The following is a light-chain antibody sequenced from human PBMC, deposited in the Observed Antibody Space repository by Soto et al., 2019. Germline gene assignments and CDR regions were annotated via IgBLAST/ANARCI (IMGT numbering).Light chain of an antibody. V-gene: IGLV2-14*01. Sequence: QSALTQPASVSGSPGQSITISCTGTSSDVGTYNYVSWYQQHPGKAPKLIIYEVSSRPSGVSNRFSGSKSGNTASLTISGLQAEDEADYHCTSYTSSSAFLVFGTGTQLTVL. CDR1: SSDVGTYNY. CDR2: EVS. CDR3: TSYTSSSAFLV. J-gene: IGLJ1*01.